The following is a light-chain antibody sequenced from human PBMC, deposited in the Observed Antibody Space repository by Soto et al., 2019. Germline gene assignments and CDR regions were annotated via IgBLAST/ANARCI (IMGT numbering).Light chain of an antibody. V-gene: IGKV4-1*01. Sequence: DIVLTQSPDSLSVSIDGRATINCTSSQSVFYRSSDKNYLAWYQQKPGQPPKLLIYWPSTRESGVTDRFSGSGSGTDFTLTITRLQAEDVAVYYCQQYYSLPYSFGQGTKL. CDR1: QSVFYRSSDKNY. CDR3: QQYYSLPYS. CDR2: WPS. J-gene: IGKJ2*03.